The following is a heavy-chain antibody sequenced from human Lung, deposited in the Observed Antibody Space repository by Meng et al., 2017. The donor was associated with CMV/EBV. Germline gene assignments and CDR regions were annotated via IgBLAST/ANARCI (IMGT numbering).Heavy chain of an antibody. V-gene: IGHV3-53*01. CDR2: MYRGDTT. CDR1: GFTVSTNF. CDR3: ARNQPLSDAFDI. D-gene: IGHD1-14*01. J-gene: IGHJ3*02. Sequence: ESXKISCAASGFTVSTNFMSWVRQAPGKGLEWVSLMYRGDTTYYDDSVKRRFTISRDDSKNTLYLLMNNLRAEDTAVYYCARNQPLSDAFDIWGRGTMVTVSS.